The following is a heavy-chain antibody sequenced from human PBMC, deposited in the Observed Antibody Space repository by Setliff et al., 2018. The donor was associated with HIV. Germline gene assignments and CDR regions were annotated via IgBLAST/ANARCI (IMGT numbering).Heavy chain of an antibody. D-gene: IGHD3-10*01. CDR3: ARVDGSSDAFDI. V-gene: IGHV4-59*01. J-gene: IGHJ3*02. CDR2: IYYSGST. CDR1: GGSISSYY. Sequence: SQTLSLTCTVSGGSISSYYWSWIRQPPGKGLEWIGYIYYSGSTNYNPSLKSRVTISVDTSKNQFSLKLSSVTAADTAVYYCARVDGSSDAFDIWGQGTMVTVSS.